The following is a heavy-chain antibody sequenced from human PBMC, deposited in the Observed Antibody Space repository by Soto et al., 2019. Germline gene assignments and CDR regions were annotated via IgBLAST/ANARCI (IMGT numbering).Heavy chain of an antibody. CDR2: ISYDGSNK. CDR3: AAAYDSSGYSPGYDP. D-gene: IGHD3-22*01. J-gene: IGHJ5*02. Sequence: GSLRLSCAASGFTFSSYGMHWVRQAPGKGLEWVAVISYDGSNKYYADSVKGRFTISRDNSKNTLYLQMNSLRAEDTAVYYCAAAYDSSGYSPGYDPWGQGTLVTVSS. V-gene: IGHV3-30*03. CDR1: GFTFSSYG.